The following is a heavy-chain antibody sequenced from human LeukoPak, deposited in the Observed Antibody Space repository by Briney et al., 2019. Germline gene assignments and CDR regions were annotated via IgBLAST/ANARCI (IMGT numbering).Heavy chain of an antibody. CDR3: AKSNRYGLIDI. V-gene: IGHV4-39*07. CDR2: IFYSRST. J-gene: IGHJ3*02. CDR1: RVPISTSIYH. D-gene: IGHD3-16*02. Sequence: SETLSHPCSVSRVPISTSIYHWRWARQPPGEALEGIGNIFYSRSTYYSPSLKSRVIISLDTSRDQFSLKLNSVTAADTAVYYCAKSNRYGLIDIWGQETMVTVSS.